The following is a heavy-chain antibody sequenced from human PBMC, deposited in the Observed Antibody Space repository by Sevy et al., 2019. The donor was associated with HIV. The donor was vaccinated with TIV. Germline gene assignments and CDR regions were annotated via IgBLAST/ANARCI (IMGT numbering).Heavy chain of an antibody. CDR2: IKGKIYDGTI. D-gene: IGHD6-6*01. CDR3: TTDSRSQEDYYDY. Sequence: GGSLRLSCAASGFTFSNAWMSWVRQAPGKGLEWVGRIKGKIYDGTIDYSAPVKGRFTISRDDSKNTLYLQMNSLKTEDTAVYYCTTDSRSQEDYYDYWGQGTLVTVSS. CDR1: GFTFSNAW. J-gene: IGHJ4*02. V-gene: IGHV3-15*01.